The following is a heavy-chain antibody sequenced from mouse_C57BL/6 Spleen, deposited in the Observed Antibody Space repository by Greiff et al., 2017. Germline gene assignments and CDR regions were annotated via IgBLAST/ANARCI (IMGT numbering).Heavy chain of an antibody. V-gene: IGHV14-2*01. CDR1: GFNIKDYY. CDR3: ARGGSSYGYFDV. D-gene: IGHD1-1*01. CDR2: IDPEDGET. J-gene: IGHJ1*03. Sequence: VQLKESGAELVKPGASVKLSCTASGFNIKDYYMHWVKQRTEQGLEWIGRIDPEDGETKYAPKVQGKATITADTSSNTAYLQLSRLTSEDTAVYYCARGGSSYGYFDVWGTGTTVTVSS.